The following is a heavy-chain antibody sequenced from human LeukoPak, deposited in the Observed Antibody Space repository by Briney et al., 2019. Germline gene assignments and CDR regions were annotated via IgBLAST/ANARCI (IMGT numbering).Heavy chain of an antibody. CDR2: INPNSGGT. J-gene: IGHJ6*03. CDR1: GYTFSDYY. Sequence: ASVKVSCKASGYTFSDYYMHWVRQAPGQGLEWMGWINPNSGGTKYAQKFQGRVTMTRDTSINTAYMEMSSLTSHDTAVYYCARGKVRYFDYYMDVWGNGTTVTVS. V-gene: IGHV1-2*02. D-gene: IGHD3-9*01. CDR3: ARGKVRYFDYYMDV.